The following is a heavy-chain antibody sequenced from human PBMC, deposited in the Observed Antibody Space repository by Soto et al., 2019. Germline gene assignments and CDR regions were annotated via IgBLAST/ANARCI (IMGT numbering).Heavy chain of an antibody. J-gene: IGHJ4*02. CDR2: IYYSGST. V-gene: IGHV4-30-4*01. CDR3: ARVTRWDYGDYPL. CDR1: GGSISSGDYY. Sequence: QVQLQESGPGLVKPSQTLSLTCTVSGGSISSGDYYWSWIRQPPGKGLEWFGYIYYSGSTYYNPSLKSRVTISVDTSKNQFSLKLSSVTAADTAVYYCARVTRWDYGDYPLWGQGTLVTVSS. D-gene: IGHD4-17*01.